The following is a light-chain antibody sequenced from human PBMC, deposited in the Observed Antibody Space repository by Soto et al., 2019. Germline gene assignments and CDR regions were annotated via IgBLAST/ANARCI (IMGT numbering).Light chain of an antibody. CDR3: QQTYSTPYT. CDR2: TTS. J-gene: IGKJ2*01. V-gene: IGKV1-39*01. CDR1: QSVSSY. Sequence: DIQMTQSPSSLSASVGDRVTVTCRASQSVSSYLNWYRQLPGKAPKLLIFTTSTLQSGVPSRFSGSGAGTDFTLTISSLQQEDFSTYYCQQTYSTPYTFGQGTKLEIK.